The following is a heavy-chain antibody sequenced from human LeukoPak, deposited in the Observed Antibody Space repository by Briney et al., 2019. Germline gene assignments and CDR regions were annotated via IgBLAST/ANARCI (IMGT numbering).Heavy chain of an antibody. CDR3: ARVAYGSGSYYFFDY. Sequence: GGSLRLSCAASGFTVSSNYMSWVRQAPGKGLEWVSVIYSGGSTYYADSVKGRFTISRDNSKNTLYLQMNSLRAEDTAVYYCARVAYGSGSYYFFDYWGQGTLVTVSS. CDR1: GFTVSSNY. V-gene: IGHV3-66*01. D-gene: IGHD3-10*01. J-gene: IGHJ4*02. CDR2: IYSGGST.